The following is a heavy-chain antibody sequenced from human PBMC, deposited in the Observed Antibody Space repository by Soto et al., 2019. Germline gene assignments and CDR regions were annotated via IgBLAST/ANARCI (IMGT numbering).Heavy chain of an antibody. J-gene: IGHJ5*02. V-gene: IGHV3-74*01. CDR1: GFTFSTYW. Sequence: PGGSLRLSCAASGFTFSTYWMHWVRQAPGKGLVWVSRINNDGDRTSYADSVKGRFTISRDNAKNTLYLQMNSLRAEDTAVYYCARDVQFQSFDPWGQGTLVIVSS. CDR2: INNDGDRT. D-gene: IGHD4-4*01. CDR3: ARDVQFQSFDP.